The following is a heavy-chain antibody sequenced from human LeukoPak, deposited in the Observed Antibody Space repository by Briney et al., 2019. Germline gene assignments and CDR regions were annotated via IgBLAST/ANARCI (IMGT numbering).Heavy chain of an antibody. CDR2: ISSSSSYI. Sequence: PGGSLRLSCAASGFTFSSYSMNWVRQAPGKGLEWVSSISSSSSYIYYADSVKGRFTISRDNAKNSLYLQMNSLRAEDTAVYYCARDRRTGGYMDVWGKGTTVTVSS. D-gene: IGHD3-10*01. CDR1: GFTFSSYS. V-gene: IGHV3-21*01. CDR3: ARDRRTGGYMDV. J-gene: IGHJ6*03.